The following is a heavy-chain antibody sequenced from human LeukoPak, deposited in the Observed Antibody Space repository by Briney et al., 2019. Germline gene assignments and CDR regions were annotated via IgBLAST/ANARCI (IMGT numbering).Heavy chain of an antibody. V-gene: IGHV4-30-4*08. Sequence: KPSETLSLTCTVSGGSISSGDYYWSWIRQPPGKGLEWVGYIYYSGSTYYNPSLKSRVTISVDTSKNQFSLKLSSVTAADTAVYYCASRFWSGYYPSYYYYYMDVWGKGTTVTVSS. CDR2: IYYSGST. D-gene: IGHD3-3*01. CDR3: ASRFWSGYYPSYYYYYMDV. J-gene: IGHJ6*03. CDR1: GGSISSGDYY.